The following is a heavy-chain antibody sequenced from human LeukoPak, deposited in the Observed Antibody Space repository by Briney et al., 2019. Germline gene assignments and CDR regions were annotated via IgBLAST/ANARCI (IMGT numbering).Heavy chain of an antibody. Sequence: GGSLRLSCAASGFTFSSYAMSWVRQAPGKGLEWVSAISGSGGSTYYADSVKGRFTISRDNSKNTLYLQMNSLRAEDTAVYYCARGHGRGGGALDYWGQGTLVTVSS. CDR1: GFTFSSYA. J-gene: IGHJ4*02. D-gene: IGHD2-15*01. CDR2: ISGSGGST. V-gene: IGHV3-23*01. CDR3: ARGHGRGGGALDY.